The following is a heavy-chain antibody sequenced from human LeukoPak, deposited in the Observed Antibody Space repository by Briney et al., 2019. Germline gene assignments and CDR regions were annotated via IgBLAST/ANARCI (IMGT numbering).Heavy chain of an antibody. CDR2: IKSKTDGGTI. CDR1: GFTFTHAW. Sequence: GGSLRLSCAASGFTFTHAWMIWVRQAPGKGLEWVGRIKSKTDGGTIDYAAPVKGRFSISRDDSKNTLYLQMNSLKTEDTAVYYCTRSRYSSSWYPRFDYWGQGTLVTVSS. CDR3: TRSRYSSSWYPRFDY. V-gene: IGHV3-15*01. D-gene: IGHD6-13*01. J-gene: IGHJ4*02.